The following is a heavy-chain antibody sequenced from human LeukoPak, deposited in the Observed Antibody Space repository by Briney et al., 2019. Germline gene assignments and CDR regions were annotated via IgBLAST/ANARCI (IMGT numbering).Heavy chain of an antibody. V-gene: IGHV4-4*07. Sequence: SETLPLTCTVSGASTNPYCWNWIRQPAGKGLEWIGRISRSGDTNYNPSLKSRVTISVDTSKNQFSLKLSSVTAADTAVYYCARHPYYGYAFDIWGQGTMVAVSS. D-gene: IGHD3-10*01. CDR3: ARHPYYGYAFDI. J-gene: IGHJ3*02. CDR2: ISRSGDT. CDR1: GASTNPYC.